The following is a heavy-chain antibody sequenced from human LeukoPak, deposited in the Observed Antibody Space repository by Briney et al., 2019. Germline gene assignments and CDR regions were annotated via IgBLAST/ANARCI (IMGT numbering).Heavy chain of an antibody. J-gene: IGHJ4*02. V-gene: IGHV4-39*07. CDR3: ARELLSCRGSSCQSGDY. CDR1: GGSISSSSYY. Sequence: SETLSLTCTVSGGSISSSSYYWGWIRQPPGKGLEWIGSIYYSGSTYYNPSLNSRATISVDTSKNQFSLKLNSMTAADTAVYYCARELLSCRGSSCQSGDYWGQGTLVTVSS. CDR2: IYYSGST. D-gene: IGHD2-15*01.